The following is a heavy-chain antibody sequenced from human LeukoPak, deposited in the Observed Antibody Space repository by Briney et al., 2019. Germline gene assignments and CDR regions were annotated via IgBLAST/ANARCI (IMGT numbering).Heavy chain of an antibody. Sequence: GEYLKISCKGFGYSFTSYWIGWVRQMPGKGLEWMGIIYPGDSDTSYSPSFQGQVTISADKSISPACLQWSSVKASGTAIYYCARPCPDVFWSGCYPPVGAFDIGGRETRFTVSS. CDR1: GYSFTSYW. CDR3: ARPCPDVFWSGCYPPVGAFDI. V-gene: IGHV5-51*01. J-gene: IGHJ3*02. D-gene: IGHD3-3*01. CDR2: IYPGDSDT.